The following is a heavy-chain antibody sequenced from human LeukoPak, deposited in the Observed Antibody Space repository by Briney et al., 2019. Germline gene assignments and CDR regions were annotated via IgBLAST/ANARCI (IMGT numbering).Heavy chain of an antibody. CDR1: GGSVSSTNW. CDR2: VHLDGRT. V-gene: IGHV4-4*02. CDR3: AREGGFYRPLDY. Sequence: SETLSLTCGVSGGSVSSTNWWTWIRQPPGKGLEWIGEVHLDGRTNFNPSLKSRLTMPVDLSENHVSLKLTSVTAADTAVYYCAREGGFYRPLDYSGQGTLVTVSS. D-gene: IGHD6-25*01. J-gene: IGHJ4*02.